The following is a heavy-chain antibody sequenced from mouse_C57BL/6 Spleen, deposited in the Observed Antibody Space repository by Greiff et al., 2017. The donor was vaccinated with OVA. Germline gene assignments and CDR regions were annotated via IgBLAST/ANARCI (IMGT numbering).Heavy chain of an antibody. Sequence: EVQLQESGPELVKPGASVKMSCTASGYTFTDYNMHWVKQSHGKSLEWIGYINPNNGGTSYNQKFKGKATLTVNKSSSTAYMELRSLTSEDSAVYYGAKGWDVFDYWGQGTTLTVSS. CDR3: AKGWDVFDY. CDR2: INPNNGGT. J-gene: IGHJ2*01. CDR1: GYTFTDYN. V-gene: IGHV1-22*01. D-gene: IGHD4-1*01.